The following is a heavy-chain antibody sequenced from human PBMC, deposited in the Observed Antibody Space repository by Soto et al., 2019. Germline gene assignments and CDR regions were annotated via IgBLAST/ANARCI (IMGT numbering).Heavy chain of an antibody. CDR3: AREIGSSSSSWFDP. CDR2: INPNSGGT. CDR1: GYTFTGYY. D-gene: IGHD6-6*01. J-gene: IGHJ5*02. V-gene: IGHV1-2*04. Sequence: ASVKVSCKASGYTFTGYYMHWVRQAPGQGLEWMGWINPNSGGTNYAQKFQGWVTMTRDTSISTAYMELSRLRSDDTAVYYCAREIGSSSSSWFDPWGQGIQVTVSS.